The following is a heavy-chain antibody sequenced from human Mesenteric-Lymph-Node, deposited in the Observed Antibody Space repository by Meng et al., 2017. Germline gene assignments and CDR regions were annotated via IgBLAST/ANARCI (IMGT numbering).Heavy chain of an antibody. J-gene: IGHJ5*02. CDR3: ARMYCSSTSCHGSWFDP. CDR1: GYTFTSYG. CDR2: IIPILDTA. V-gene: IGHV1-69*13. D-gene: IGHD2-2*01. Sequence: SVKVSCKASGYTFTSYGISWVRQAPGQGLEWMGGIIPILDTANYEQKFQGRVTITADEYTSTAYMELSSLRSEDTAVYYCARMYCSSTSCHGSWFDPWGQGTLVTVSS.